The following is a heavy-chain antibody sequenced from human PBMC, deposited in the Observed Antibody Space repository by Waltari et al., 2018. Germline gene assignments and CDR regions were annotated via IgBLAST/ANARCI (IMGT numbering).Heavy chain of an antibody. CDR1: GYNFTSYD. D-gene: IGHD6-19*01. CDR3: AREYSSGRRHDAFDI. Sequence: QVQLVQSGAEVKKPGASVKVSCKASGYNFTSYDINWVRQDTGQGLEWMGWRNPNSGNTGYAQKFQGRVTMTRNTSISTAYMELSSLRSEDTAVYYCAREYSSGRRHDAFDIWGQGTMVTVSS. CDR2: RNPNSGNT. V-gene: IGHV1-8*01. J-gene: IGHJ3*02.